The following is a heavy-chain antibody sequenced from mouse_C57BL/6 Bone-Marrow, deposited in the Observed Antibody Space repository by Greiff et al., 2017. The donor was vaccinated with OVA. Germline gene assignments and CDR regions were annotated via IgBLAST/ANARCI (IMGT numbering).Heavy chain of an antibody. D-gene: IGHD2-4*01. CDR3: ARRDDDYFFDY. CDR2: IYPGGGYT. CDR1: GYTFTNYW. V-gene: IGHV1-63*01. Sequence: VQLQQSGAELVRPGTSVKMSCKASGYTFTNYWIGWAKQRPGHGLEWIGYIYPGGGYTNYNEKFKGKATLTADKSSSTAYMQFSSLTSEDSAIYYCARRDDDYFFDYWGQGTTLTVSS. J-gene: IGHJ2*01.